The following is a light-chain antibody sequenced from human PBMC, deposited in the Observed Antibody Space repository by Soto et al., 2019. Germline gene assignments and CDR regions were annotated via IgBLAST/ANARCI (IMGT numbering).Light chain of an antibody. V-gene: IGLV2-23*02. CDR1: NGDVGSYDL. CDR2: EVN. Sequence: QSVLTQPASVSGSPGQSITISCTGTNGDVGSYDLVSWYQQYPGKAPKLIIYEVNKRPSGVSNRFSGAKSGNTASLTISGLQTEDEADYDCCSYVGGNTLIFGGGTKLTVL. J-gene: IGLJ2*01. CDR3: CSYVGGNTLI.